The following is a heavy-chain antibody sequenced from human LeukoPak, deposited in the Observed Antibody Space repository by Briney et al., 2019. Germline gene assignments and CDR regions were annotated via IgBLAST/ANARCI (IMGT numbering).Heavy chain of an antibody. CDR1: GGSISSYY. CDR2: IYYSGST. Sequence: SETLSLTCTVSGGSISSYYWSWIRQPAGKGLEWIGSIYYSGSTYYNPSLKSRVTISVDTSKNQFSLKLSSVTAADTAVYYCARARGYSSSWYAVWNWFDPWGQGTLVTVSS. V-gene: IGHV4-4*07. J-gene: IGHJ5*02. CDR3: ARARGYSSSWYAVWNWFDP. D-gene: IGHD6-13*01.